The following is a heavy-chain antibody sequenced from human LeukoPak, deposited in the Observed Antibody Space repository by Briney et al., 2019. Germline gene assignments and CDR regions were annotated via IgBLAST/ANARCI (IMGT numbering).Heavy chain of an antibody. D-gene: IGHD5-12*01. Sequence: ASVKVSCKSSGHTLARYSMHWVRQAPGQGLEWMAIIDPSGSTKFAQKFQDRVTLTRDTSTTTVYMELSSLRSEDTAIYYCVRYSGYDYFFDLWGQGTLVTVSS. CDR3: VRYSGYDYFFDL. V-gene: IGHV1-46*01. CDR2: IDPSGST. CDR1: GHTLARYS. J-gene: IGHJ4*02.